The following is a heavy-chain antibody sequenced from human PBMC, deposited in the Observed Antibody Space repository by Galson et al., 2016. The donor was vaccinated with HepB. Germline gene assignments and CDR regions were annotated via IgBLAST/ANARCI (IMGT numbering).Heavy chain of an antibody. Sequence: SLRLSCAASGFTFSTYSMNWVRQAPGKGLEWVSYITGDSTTVYFADSVRGRFTISRDNAKNSLYLQMNSLRDEDTAVYYCATEGVVGEEPPDYWGQGTLVTVSS. D-gene: IGHD1-26*01. CDR1: GFTFSTYS. V-gene: IGHV3-48*02. CDR3: ATEGVVGEEPPDY. J-gene: IGHJ4*02. CDR2: ITGDSTTV.